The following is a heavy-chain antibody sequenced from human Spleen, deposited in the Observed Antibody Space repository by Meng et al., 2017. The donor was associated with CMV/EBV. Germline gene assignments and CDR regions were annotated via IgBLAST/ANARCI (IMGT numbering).Heavy chain of an antibody. CDR1: GDSISYSSYY. CDR3: ARLSGGTHGYNWFDP. Sequence: SGDSISYSSYYWDWSRQPPGKGQEWMGNSYYGGTTYYNPSLKRRVTISVDTSKNQFSLKLSSVTAADMAVYYCARLSGGTHGYNWFDPWGQGTLVTVSS. CDR2: SYYGGTT. J-gene: IGHJ5*02. D-gene: IGHD1-26*01. V-gene: IGHV4-39*01.